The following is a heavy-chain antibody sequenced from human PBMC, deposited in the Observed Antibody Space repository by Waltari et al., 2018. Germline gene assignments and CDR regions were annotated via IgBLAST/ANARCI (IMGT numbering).Heavy chain of an antibody. CDR1: GYSFTSYW. V-gene: IGHV5-51*01. CDR2: TLPGNPDT. CDR3: ARRLGDSSSSDYFDL. J-gene: IGHJ2*01. D-gene: IGHD6-6*01. Sequence: EVQLVQSGAEVKKPGESLKISCKGSGYSFTSYWIGWVRQMPGKGLEWMGLTLPGNPDTRYSPAFQGPVTISADKSISTAYLQWSSLKASDTAMYYCARRLGDSSSSDYFDLWGRGTLVTVSS.